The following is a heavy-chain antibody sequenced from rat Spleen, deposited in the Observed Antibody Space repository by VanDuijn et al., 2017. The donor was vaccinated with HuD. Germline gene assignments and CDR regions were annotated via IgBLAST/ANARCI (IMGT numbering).Heavy chain of an antibody. V-gene: IGHV5-22*01. CDR1: GFTVSDYF. J-gene: IGHJ2*01. CDR2: ISYEGSST. D-gene: IGHD1-8*01. Sequence: EVQLVQSGGGLVQPGRSMKLSCAASGFTVSDYFMAWVRQAPKKGLEWVASISYEGSSTYYRDPVKGRFTISRDNAKSTLYLQMDSRRSEDTATYYCARHPYSSYGDYFDYWGQGVMVTVSS. CDR3: ARHPYSSYGDYFDY.